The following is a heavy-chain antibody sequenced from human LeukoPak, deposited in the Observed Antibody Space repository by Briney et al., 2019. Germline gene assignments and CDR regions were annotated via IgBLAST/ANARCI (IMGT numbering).Heavy chain of an antibody. CDR2: ISSSSSYI. D-gene: IGHD3-9*01. CDR3: ARHGIYYDILTSDWCHP. CDR1: GFIFSSYS. V-gene: IGHV3-21*01. J-gene: IGHJ5*02. Sequence: GGSLRLSCAASGFIFSSYSMNWVRQAPGKGLEWVSSISSSSSYIYYADSVKGRFTISRDNAKNSLSLQMNSLRAEDTAVYYCARHGIYYDILTSDWCHPWGQGTLVTVSS.